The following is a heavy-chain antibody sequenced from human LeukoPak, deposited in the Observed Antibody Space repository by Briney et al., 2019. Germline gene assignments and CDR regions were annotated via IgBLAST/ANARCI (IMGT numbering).Heavy chain of an antibody. J-gene: IGHJ5*02. CDR2: ISAYNGNT. V-gene: IGHV1-18*01. Sequence: ASVKVSCKASGYTLTSYGISWVRQAPGQGLEWMGWISAYNGNTNYAQKLQGRVTMTTDTSTSTAYMELRSLRSDDTAVYYCARIVNDIVVVPAAISPGWFDPWGQGTLVTVSS. CDR1: GYTLTSYG. CDR3: ARIVNDIVVVPAAISPGWFDP. D-gene: IGHD2-2*01.